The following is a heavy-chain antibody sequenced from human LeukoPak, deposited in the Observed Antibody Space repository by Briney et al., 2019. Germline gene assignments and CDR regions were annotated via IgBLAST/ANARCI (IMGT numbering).Heavy chain of an antibody. D-gene: IGHD1-1*01. Sequence: SETLPLTCTVSGGSISSGNYYWSWIRQPPGKGLEWIGYIYYSGRTFYNPSLKSRITISVDTSKNQFSLKLSSVTAADTAVYFCARGTGIGPFDYWGQGTLVIVSS. CDR1: GGSISSGNYY. CDR3: ARGTGIGPFDY. J-gene: IGHJ4*02. V-gene: IGHV4-30-4*01. CDR2: IYYSGRT.